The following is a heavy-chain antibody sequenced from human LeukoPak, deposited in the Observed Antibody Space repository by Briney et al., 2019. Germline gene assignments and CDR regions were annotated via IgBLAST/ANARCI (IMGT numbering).Heavy chain of an antibody. V-gene: IGHV3-9*01. CDR3: AKDTGSGWYYFDY. Sequence: GGYLRLSCAASGFTFDDYAMHWVRQAPGKGLEWVSGISWNSGSIGYADSVKGRFTISRDNAKNSLYLQMNSLRAEDTALYYCAKDTGSGWYYFDYWGQGTLVTVSS. CDR1: GFTFDDYA. J-gene: IGHJ4*02. CDR2: ISWNSGSI. D-gene: IGHD6-19*01.